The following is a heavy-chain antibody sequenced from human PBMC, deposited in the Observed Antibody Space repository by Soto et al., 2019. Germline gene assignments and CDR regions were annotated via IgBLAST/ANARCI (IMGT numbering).Heavy chain of an antibody. CDR2: FYHSRTS. J-gene: IGHJ4*02. CDR1: GDSIDIGVHH. V-gene: IGHV4-30-4*08. D-gene: IGHD6-19*01. CDR3: ARHTRYSSGWYYFDY. Sequence: PSETLSLTCTVSGDSIDIGVHHWTWIRQLPEKGLEYIGYFYHSRTSFYNPSLKSRATISVDTSKNQFSLKLSSVTAADTAVYYCARHTRYSSGWYYFDYWGQGTLVTVSS.